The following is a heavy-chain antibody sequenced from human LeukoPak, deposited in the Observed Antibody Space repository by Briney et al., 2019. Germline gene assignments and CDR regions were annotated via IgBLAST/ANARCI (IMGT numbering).Heavy chain of an antibody. CDR1: GGSISSYY. D-gene: IGHD6-13*01. CDR2: IYYGGST. V-gene: IGHV4-59*12. Sequence: SETLSLTCTVSGGSISSYYWSWIRQPPGKGLEWIGYIYYGGSTNYNPSLKSRVTISVDTSKNQFSLKLSSVTAADTAVYYCAREKSSSWYRWFDPWGQGTLVTVSS. CDR3: AREKSSSWYRWFDP. J-gene: IGHJ5*02.